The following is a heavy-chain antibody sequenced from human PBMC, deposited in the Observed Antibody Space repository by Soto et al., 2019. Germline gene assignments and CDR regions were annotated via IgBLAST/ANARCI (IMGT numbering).Heavy chain of an antibody. J-gene: IGHJ5*02. V-gene: IGHV3-15*05. D-gene: IGHD1-26*01. CDR2: IKSKTNGGTT. CDR1: GSTSGDPW. Sequence: PGGSLRLSLAPSGSTSGDPWRSWVGQAPGKGLESVGRIKSKTNGGTTDYAGPVKGRFTISRDDSKRTLYVQMNSLKTEDTAIYYCITLIPKGKWDLGPWGQGTLVTVSS. CDR3: ITLIPKGKWDLGP.